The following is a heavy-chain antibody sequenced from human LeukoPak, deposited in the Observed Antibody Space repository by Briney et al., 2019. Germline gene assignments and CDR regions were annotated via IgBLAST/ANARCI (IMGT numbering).Heavy chain of an antibody. Sequence: ASVKVSCKPSGYTFTNFAIHWVHQAPGQRLEWMGWINAGNGNTKYSQNLQGRVTIAGDTSASTAYMELTSLRSEDTAVYYCARGLLWFGELSTLGYWGQGTLVTVSS. CDR2: INAGNGNT. D-gene: IGHD3-10*01. V-gene: IGHV1-3*01. J-gene: IGHJ4*02. CDR3: ARGLLWFGELSTLGY. CDR1: GYTFTNFA.